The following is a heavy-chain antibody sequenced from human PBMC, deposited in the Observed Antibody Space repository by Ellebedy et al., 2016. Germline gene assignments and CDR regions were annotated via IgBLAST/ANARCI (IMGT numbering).Heavy chain of an antibody. D-gene: IGHD3-10*01. J-gene: IGHJ5*02. CDR2: ISLYNGDTNT. Sequence: ASVKVSXKTSSYTFNNYGISWVRQAPGQGLEWMGWISLYNGDTNTKYGQGVQGRVTMTADTSTSTAYMELRNLRSDDTAVYYCARDTGGYYGSGWFDPWGQGTLVTVSS. V-gene: IGHV1-18*01. CDR1: SYTFNNYG. CDR3: ARDTGGYYGSGWFDP.